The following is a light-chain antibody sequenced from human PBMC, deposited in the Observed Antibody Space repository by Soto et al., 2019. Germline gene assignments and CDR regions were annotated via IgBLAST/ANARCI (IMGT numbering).Light chain of an antibody. CDR3: QQYDSLPFT. CDR2: DAS. V-gene: IGKV1-33*01. Sequence: DIQMTQSPSSLSASIGGRVAITCQASQDISNFLNWYQHKPGKAPKLLTYDASDLETGVPSRFSGSGSGTDFTFTITNLQPEDVATYYCQQYDSLPFTFGPGTKVDIK. CDR1: QDISNF. J-gene: IGKJ3*01.